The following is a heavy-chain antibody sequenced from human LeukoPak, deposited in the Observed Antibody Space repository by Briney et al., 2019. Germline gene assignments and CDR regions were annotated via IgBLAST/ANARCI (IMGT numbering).Heavy chain of an antibody. CDR2: IYYSGRT. J-gene: IGHJ4*02. Sequence: SQTLSLTCSVPGGSISSGGYYWSWIRQHPGKGLEWIGYIYYSGRTSYNPSLKSRVTISVDTSKNQFSLKLSSVTAADTAVYYCARGNYGSGSYYFDYWGQGTLVTVPS. CDR1: GGSISSGGYY. CDR3: ARGNYGSGSYYFDY. V-gene: IGHV4-31*03. D-gene: IGHD3-10*01.